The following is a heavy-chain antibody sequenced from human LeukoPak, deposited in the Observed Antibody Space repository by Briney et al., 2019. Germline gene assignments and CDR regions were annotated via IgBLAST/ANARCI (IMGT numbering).Heavy chain of an antibody. CDR3: ARLLHGSGSYYGAFDI. Sequence: SETLSLTCTVSGGSISSYYWSWIRQPAGKGLEWIGHIYTSGSTNYNPSLKSRVTMSVDTSKNQFSLKLSSVTAADTAVYYCARLLHGSGSYYGAFDIWGQGTMVTVSS. V-gene: IGHV4-4*07. D-gene: IGHD3-10*01. J-gene: IGHJ3*02. CDR2: IYTSGST. CDR1: GGSISSYY.